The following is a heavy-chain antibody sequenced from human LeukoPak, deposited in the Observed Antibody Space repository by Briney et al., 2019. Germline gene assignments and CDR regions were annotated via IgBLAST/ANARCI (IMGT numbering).Heavy chain of an antibody. D-gene: IGHD3-22*01. CDR2: IIPILGIA. Sequence: ASVKVSCKASGGTFSSYAISWVRQAPGQGLEWMGRIIPILGIANYAQKFQGRVTITADKSTSTAYMELSSLGSEDTAVYYCARVSRYYDSSGYAYWGQGTLVTVSS. J-gene: IGHJ4*02. CDR3: ARVSRYYDSSGYAY. CDR1: GGTFSSYA. V-gene: IGHV1-69*04.